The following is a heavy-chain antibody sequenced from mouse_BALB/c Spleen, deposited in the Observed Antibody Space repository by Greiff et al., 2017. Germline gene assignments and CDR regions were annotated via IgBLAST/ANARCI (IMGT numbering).Heavy chain of an antibody. J-gene: IGHJ4*01. CDR3: ARPIYCGNYDD. V-gene: IGHV4-1*02. Sequence: EVQVVESGGGLVQPGGSLKLSCAASGFDFSSYWMSWVRQAPGKGLEWIGEINPDSSTINYTPSLKDKFIISRDNAKNTLYLQMSKVRSEDTALYYCARPIYCGNYDDWGQGTSVTVSS. CDR2: INPDSSTI. CDR1: GFDFSSYW. D-gene: IGHD2-1*01.